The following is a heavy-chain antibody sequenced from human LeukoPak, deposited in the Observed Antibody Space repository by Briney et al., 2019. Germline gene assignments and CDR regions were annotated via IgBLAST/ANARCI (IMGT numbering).Heavy chain of an antibody. CDR3: ARDVGGSCYNWFDP. Sequence: ASVKVSFKASGYTFTSYGISWVRQAPGQGLEWMGWISAYNGNTNYAQKLQGRVTMTTDTSTSTAYMELRSLRSDDTAVYYCARDVGGSCYNWFDPWGQGTLVTVSS. CDR1: GYTFTSYG. J-gene: IGHJ5*02. D-gene: IGHD2-15*01. V-gene: IGHV1-18*01. CDR2: ISAYNGNT.